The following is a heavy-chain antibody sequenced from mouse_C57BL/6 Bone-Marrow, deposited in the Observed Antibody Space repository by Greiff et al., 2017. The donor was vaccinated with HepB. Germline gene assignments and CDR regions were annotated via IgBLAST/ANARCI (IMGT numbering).Heavy chain of an antibody. V-gene: IGHV1-54*01. D-gene: IGHD2-2*01. Sequence: QVQLQQSGAELVRPGTSVKVSCKASGYAFTNYLIEWVKQRPGQGLEWIGVINPGSGGTNYNEKFKGKATLTADKSSSTAYMQLSSLTSEDSAVYFCARSHLLWLRHWCDYWGQGTTLTVSS. CDR3: ARSHLLWLRHWCDY. J-gene: IGHJ2*01. CDR1: GYAFTNYL. CDR2: INPGSGGT.